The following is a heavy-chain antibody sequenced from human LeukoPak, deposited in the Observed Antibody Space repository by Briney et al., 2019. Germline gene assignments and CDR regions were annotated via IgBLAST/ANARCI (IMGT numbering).Heavy chain of an antibody. Sequence: GGSLRLSCAASGFTFSSYAMSWVRQAPGKGLEWVSAISGSGGSTYYADSVKGRFTISRDNSKNTLYLQMNSLRAEDTAVYYCAKTLSDYYDSSGYYWFDYWGQGTLVTVSS. J-gene: IGHJ4*02. CDR3: AKTLSDYYDSSGYYWFDY. CDR1: GFTFSSYA. V-gene: IGHV3-23*01. D-gene: IGHD3-22*01. CDR2: ISGSGGST.